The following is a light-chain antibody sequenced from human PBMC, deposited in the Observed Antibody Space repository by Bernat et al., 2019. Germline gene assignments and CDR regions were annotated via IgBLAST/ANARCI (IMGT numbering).Light chain of an antibody. CDR3: QQSATSPLT. J-gene: IGKJ4*01. V-gene: IGKV3-20*01. CDR2: RAS. CDR1: QSISSER. Sequence: EIVLTQSPGTLSLSPGDRATLSCRASQSISSERVAWYQQKPGQSPRRIMKRASSRATGIADRFVGSGSGTDFTLTISRLEPEDSAVYYCQQSATSPLTFGGGTKIAIK.